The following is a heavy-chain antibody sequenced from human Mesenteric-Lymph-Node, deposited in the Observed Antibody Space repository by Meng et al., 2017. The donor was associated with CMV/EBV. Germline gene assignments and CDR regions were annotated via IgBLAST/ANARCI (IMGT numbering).Heavy chain of an antibody. CDR1: VYTFTGYY. CDR3: APATSGSCVDY. V-gene: IGHV1-2*02. CDR2: INPNSGGT. D-gene: IGHD1-26*01. J-gene: IGHJ4*02. Sequence: ASVKVSCKAYVYTFTGYYMHWVRQAPGQGLEWMGWINPNSGGTNYAQKFQGRVTMTRDTSISTAYMELSRLRSDDTAVYYCAPATSGSCVDYWGQGTLVTVSS.